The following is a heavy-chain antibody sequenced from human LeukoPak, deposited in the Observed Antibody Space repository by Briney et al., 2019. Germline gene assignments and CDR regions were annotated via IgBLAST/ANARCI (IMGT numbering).Heavy chain of an antibody. D-gene: IGHD6-19*01. CDR3: GRDCSSVTCHNEDVDY. CDR1: GGSVSSGGYF. J-gene: IGHJ4*02. CDR2: ISHSGTT. Sequence: SETLSLTCTVSGGSVSSGGYFWSWIRHLPGKGLEWIGYISHSGTTYYNPSLKSRLTISGDTSKNQFSLRLTSVTAADTAVYFCGRDCSSVTCHNEDVDYWGQGTLVTVSS. V-gene: IGHV4-31*02.